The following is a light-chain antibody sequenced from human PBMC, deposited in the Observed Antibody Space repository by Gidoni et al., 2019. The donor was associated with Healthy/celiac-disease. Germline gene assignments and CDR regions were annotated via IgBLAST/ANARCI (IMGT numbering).Light chain of an antibody. CDR1: QSVSSN. J-gene: IGKJ2*01. CDR2: GAS. Sequence: EVVMTQSPATLSVSPGERATLSCRASQSVSSNLAWYQQKPGQAPRLLIHGASTRATGIPARFSGSGSGTEFTLTISSLQSEHFAVYYCQQYNNWPHTFGQGTKLEI. V-gene: IGKV3-15*01. CDR3: QQYNNWPHT.